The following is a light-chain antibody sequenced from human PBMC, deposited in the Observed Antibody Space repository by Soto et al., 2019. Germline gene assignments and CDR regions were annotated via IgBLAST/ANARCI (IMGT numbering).Light chain of an antibody. J-gene: IGKJ1*01. CDR3: QQYNNWPWT. Sequence: EIVMTQSEATLSVSPGGRATLSCRASQSISDTLAWYQQKPGQAPRLLIHGASTRATGFPARFSGSGSGTDFTLTISSLQSEDFAVYYCQQYNNWPWTFGQRSMV. V-gene: IGKV3-15*01. CDR2: GAS. CDR1: QSISDT.